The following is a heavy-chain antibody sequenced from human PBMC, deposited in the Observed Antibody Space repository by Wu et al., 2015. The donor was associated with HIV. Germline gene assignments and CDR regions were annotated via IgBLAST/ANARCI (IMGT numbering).Heavy chain of an antibody. J-gene: IGHJ1*01. CDR3: ARHSGGWHSGAEYIQH. V-gene: IGHV4-59*08. CDR2: IYFSGSA. D-gene: IGHD6-19*01. CDR1: GGSIYSHY. Sequence: QVQLQESGPRLVRPSETLSLTCTVSGGSIYSHYWSWIRQPPGKGLEWIGYIYFSGSASSHPSLKSRVTISIDPSKNQFSLKVRSVTAADTAVYYCARHSGGWHSGAEYIQHWGQGTLVTVSS.